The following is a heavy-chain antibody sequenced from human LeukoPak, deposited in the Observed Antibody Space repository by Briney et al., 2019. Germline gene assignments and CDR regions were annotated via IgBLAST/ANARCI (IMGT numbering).Heavy chain of an antibody. V-gene: IGHV3-23*01. CDR3: AKYGGNVVDY. D-gene: IGHD4-23*01. Sequence: GGSLRLSCAASGFTFSNYAMSWVRQAPGKGLEWVSAISGSGGGTYYADSVKGRFTISRDNSKNTLHLQMSSLRTEDTAVYYCAKYGGNVVDYWGQGTLVTVSS. CDR1: GFTFSNYA. CDR2: ISGSGGGT. J-gene: IGHJ4*02.